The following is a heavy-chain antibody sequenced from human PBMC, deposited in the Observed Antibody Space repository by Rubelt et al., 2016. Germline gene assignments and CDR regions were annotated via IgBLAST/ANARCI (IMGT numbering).Heavy chain of an antibody. CDR3: AIQAAGSYYDYFQH. CDR2: ISRTSTYI. D-gene: IGHD1-26*01. V-gene: IGHV3-69-1*01. Sequence: EVRLLESGGGLVQTGGSLRLSCTASGFTFSDHYMDWVRQAPGKGLAWVSSISRTSTYIYYADSVLGRFTLSRDHAKNSLYLQMTSLRAEDTAVYYGAIQAAGSYYDYFQHWGQGTLVTVSS. CDR1: GFTFSDHY. J-gene: IGHJ1*01.